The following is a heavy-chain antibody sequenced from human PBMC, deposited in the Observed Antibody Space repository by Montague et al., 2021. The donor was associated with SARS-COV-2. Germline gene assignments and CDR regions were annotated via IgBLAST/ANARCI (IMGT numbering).Heavy chain of an antibody. CDR2: VYYRATN. CDR3: ASYDFWCCYTDDL. Sequence: SETLSLTCTVSGVSISSDIYYWSWIRQPPGKGLEWIGRVYYRATNNYNPSLRSRLTLSFDTSKNQISLNLTSVTAADTAVYYCASYDFWCCYTDDLWGQGIRVTVSS. J-gene: IGHJ5*02. V-gene: IGHV4-61*01. D-gene: IGHD3-3*01. CDR1: GVSISSDIYY.